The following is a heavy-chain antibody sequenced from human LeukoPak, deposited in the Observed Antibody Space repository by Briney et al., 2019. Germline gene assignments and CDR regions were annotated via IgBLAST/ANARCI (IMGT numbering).Heavy chain of an antibody. Sequence: PSQTLSLTCTVSGGSISSGSYYWRWLRQPPGKGLEGIGYIYYSGSTNYNPSLKSRVTISVDTSKNQFSLKLSSVTAADTAVHYCARDGGASDDAFDIWGQGTMVTVSS. CDR2: IYYSGST. J-gene: IGHJ3*02. D-gene: IGHD3-16*01. V-gene: IGHV4-61*01. CDR1: GGSISSGSYY. CDR3: ARDGGASDDAFDI.